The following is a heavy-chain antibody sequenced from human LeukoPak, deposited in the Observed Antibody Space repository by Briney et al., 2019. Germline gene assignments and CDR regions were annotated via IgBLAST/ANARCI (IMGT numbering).Heavy chain of an antibody. CDR3: ARRYFDWLEYYYYGMDV. D-gene: IGHD3-9*01. CDR1: GFTFSSYA. Sequence: GGSLRLSCAASGFTFSSYAMSWVRQAPGKGLEWVSSISSSSSYIYYADSVKGRFTISRDNAKNSLYLQMNSLRAEDTAVYYCARRYFDWLEYYYYGMDVWGQGTTVTVSS. V-gene: IGHV3-21*01. CDR2: ISSSSSYI. J-gene: IGHJ6*02.